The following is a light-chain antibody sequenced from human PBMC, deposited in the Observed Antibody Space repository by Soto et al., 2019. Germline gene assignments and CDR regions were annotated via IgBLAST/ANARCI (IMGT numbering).Light chain of an antibody. V-gene: IGKV1-8*01. Sequence: AIRMTQSPSSLSASTGDRVTITCRASQGISSYLAWYQQKPGKAPKLLIYAASTLQSGVPARFSGSRSGTDFTLTISDLEPADFGLYYCQQRLNWPPGFGQGTKVDIK. J-gene: IGKJ1*01. CDR2: AAS. CDR3: QQRLNWPPG. CDR1: QGISSY.